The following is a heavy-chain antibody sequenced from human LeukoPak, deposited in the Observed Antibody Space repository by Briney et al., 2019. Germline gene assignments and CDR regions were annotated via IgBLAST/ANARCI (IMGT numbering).Heavy chain of an antibody. J-gene: IGHJ3*02. Sequence: TSSETLSLTCTVSGGSISSYYWSWIRQPAGKGLEWIGRIYDSGDTNYNPSLRSRVTMSIDTPKNQFSLKLSSVTAADTAVYYCARADCASSNCYSTGAFDIWGQGTMVTVS. CDR3: ARADCASSNCYSTGAFDI. CDR1: GGSISSYY. V-gene: IGHV4-4*07. D-gene: IGHD2-2*02. CDR2: IYDSGDT.